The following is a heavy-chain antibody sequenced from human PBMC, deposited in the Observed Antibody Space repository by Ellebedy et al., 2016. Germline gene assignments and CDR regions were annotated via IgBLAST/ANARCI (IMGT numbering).Heavy chain of an antibody. CDR2: VSNDGRRT. CDR3: AKGGHECSGTTCYFH. V-gene: IGHV3-30*09. D-gene: IGHD2-2*01. Sequence: GGSLRLSXAASGFTFSSYGMHWIRQAPGTGLEWLAVVSNDGRRTYYADSVKGRFAISRDNSKNTLYLQMNSLRAEDTAVYYCAKGGHECSGTTCYFHWGQGTLVTVSS. CDR1: GFTFSSYG. J-gene: IGHJ4*02.